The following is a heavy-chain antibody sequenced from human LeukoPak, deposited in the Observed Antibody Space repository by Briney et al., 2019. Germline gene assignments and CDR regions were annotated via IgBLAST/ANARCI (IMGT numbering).Heavy chain of an antibody. CDR3: AREGVVGIFDY. CDR1: GFTFSTYS. Sequence: PGGFLRLSCAASGFTFSTYSMNWVRQAPGKGLEWVSYISSSSSTIFYADSVKGRFTISRDNAKNSLYLQMNSLRAEDTAVYYCAREGVVGIFDYWGQGTLVTVSS. J-gene: IGHJ4*02. V-gene: IGHV3-48*04. CDR2: ISSSSSTI. D-gene: IGHD1-26*01.